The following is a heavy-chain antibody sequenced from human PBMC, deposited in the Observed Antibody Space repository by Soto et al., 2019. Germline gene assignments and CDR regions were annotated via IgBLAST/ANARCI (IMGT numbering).Heavy chain of an antibody. Sequence: QVQLVQSGAEVKKPGSSVKVSCKASGGTFSSYAISWVRQAPGQGLEWMGGIIPIFGTANYAQKFQGRVTITAAESTSTAYMELSSLRSEDTAVYYCARGPYCSRTSCYAGWFDPWGQGTLVTVSS. CDR1: GGTFSSYA. CDR3: ARGPYCSRTSCYAGWFDP. J-gene: IGHJ5*02. V-gene: IGHV1-69*01. CDR2: IIPIFGTA. D-gene: IGHD2-2*01.